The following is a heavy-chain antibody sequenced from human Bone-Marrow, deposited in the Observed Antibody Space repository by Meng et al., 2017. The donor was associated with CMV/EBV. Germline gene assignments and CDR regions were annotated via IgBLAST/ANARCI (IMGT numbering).Heavy chain of an antibody. CDR3: ARYLGGNWFDP. J-gene: IGHJ5*02. Sequence: GGSLRLSCVASGFTVSSDSMSWVRQAPGKGLEWVSAIYRSGSTYYADSVKGRLTISRDTSKNTRYLQMNSLRGEDTAVYYCARYLGGNWFDPLRQGSLVTVSS. CDR2: IYRSGST. CDR1: GFTVSSDS. D-gene: IGHD3-16*01. V-gene: IGHV3-53*01.